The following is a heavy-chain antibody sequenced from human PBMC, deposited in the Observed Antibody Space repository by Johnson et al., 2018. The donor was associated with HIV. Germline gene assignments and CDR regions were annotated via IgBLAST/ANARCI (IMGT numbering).Heavy chain of an antibody. D-gene: IGHD5-24*01. V-gene: IGHV3-7*01. CDR1: GFTFRNCE. CDR3: ASACRDGYTCDVFDI. Sequence: VQLVESGGDLVQPGKSLRLSCVGSGFTFRNCEMHWVRQAPGKGLEWVANIKQDGSEKYYVDSVKGRFTISRDNAKNSLYLQMNSLRAEDTAVYYCASACRDGYTCDVFDIWGQGTLVTVSS. J-gene: IGHJ3*02. CDR2: IKQDGSEK.